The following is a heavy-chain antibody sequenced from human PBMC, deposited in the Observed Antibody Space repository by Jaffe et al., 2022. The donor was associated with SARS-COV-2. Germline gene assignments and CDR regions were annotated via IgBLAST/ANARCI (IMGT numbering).Heavy chain of an antibody. CDR3: ASGTTPGGMDV. D-gene: IGHD1-7*01. Sequence: EVQLVESGGVVVQPGGSLRLSCAASGFTFDDYTMHWVRQAPGKGLEWVSLISWDGGSTYYADSVKGRFTISRDNSKNSLYLQMNSLRTEDTALYYCASGTTPGGMDVWGQGTTVTVSS. V-gene: IGHV3-43*01. J-gene: IGHJ6*02. CDR1: GFTFDDYT. CDR2: ISWDGGST.